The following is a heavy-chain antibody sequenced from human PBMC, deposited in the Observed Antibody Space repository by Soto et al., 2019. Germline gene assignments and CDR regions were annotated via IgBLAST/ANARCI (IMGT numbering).Heavy chain of an antibody. CDR3: ARDPWRQLRGFDY. D-gene: IGHD2-15*01. Sequence: SLRLSCAASGFTFSSYGMHWVRQAPGKGLEWVAVIWYDGSNKYYADSVKGRFTISRDNSKNTLYLQMNSLRAEDTAVYYCARDPWRQLRGFDYWGQGTLVTVSS. CDR2: IWYDGSNK. V-gene: IGHV3-33*01. CDR1: GFTFSSYG. J-gene: IGHJ4*02.